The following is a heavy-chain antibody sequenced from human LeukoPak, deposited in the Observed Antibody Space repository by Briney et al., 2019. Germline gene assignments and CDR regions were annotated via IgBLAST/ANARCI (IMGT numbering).Heavy chain of an antibody. J-gene: IGHJ4*02. CDR1: GGSFSGYY. D-gene: IGHD3-10*01. V-gene: IGHV4-34*01. Sequence: SETLSLTCAVYGGSFSGYYWSWIRQPPGKGLEWIGEINHSGSTNYNPSLKSRVTISVDTSKNQFSLKLSSVTAADTAVYYCARNSHHGSMVRGVYTPYYFDYWGQGTLVTVSS. CDR3: ARNSHHGSMVRGVYTPYYFDY. CDR2: INHSGST.